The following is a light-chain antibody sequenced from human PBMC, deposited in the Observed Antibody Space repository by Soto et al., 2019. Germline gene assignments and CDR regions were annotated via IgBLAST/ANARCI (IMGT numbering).Light chain of an antibody. CDR1: QSVSNNY. CDR3: QQYGTSLIT. J-gene: IGKJ5*01. CDR2: GAS. Sequence: EIVLTQSPGTLSLSPGERAPLSCRASQSVSNNYLAWYQQKPGQAPRLLIYGASSRATGIPDRISGSGSGTDFTLTISRLEPEDFAVYYCQQYGTSLITFGQGTRREIK. V-gene: IGKV3-20*01.